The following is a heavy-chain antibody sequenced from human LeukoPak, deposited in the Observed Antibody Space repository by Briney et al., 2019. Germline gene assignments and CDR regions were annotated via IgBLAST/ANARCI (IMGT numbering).Heavy chain of an antibody. CDR2: IYPGDSDT. V-gene: IGHV5-51*01. Sequence: GESLKISFKGSGYSFTGYWIGWVRQMPGKGLEWMGIIYPGDSDTKYSPSFQGQVTISADKSISTAYLQWSSLKAPDTAMYYCARQDTIMGFDYWGQGTPVTVSS. J-gene: IGHJ4*02. CDR3: ARQDTIMGFDY. CDR1: GYSFTGYW. D-gene: IGHD5-18*01.